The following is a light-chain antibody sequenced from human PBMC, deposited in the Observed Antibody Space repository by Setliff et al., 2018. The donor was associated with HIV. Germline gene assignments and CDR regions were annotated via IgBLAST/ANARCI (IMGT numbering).Light chain of an antibody. V-gene: IGKV3D-20*01. J-gene: IGKJ1*01. CDR3: QQYGSTSGT. CDR1: QSVNNY. Sequence: EIVFPQSPSTLSLSPGEGATLSCRSSQSVNNYLAWYQQKPGLAPRLLIFDASHRAGGVPDRVRGSGSGTDFTLTISRLEPEDFAIDYCQQYGSTSGTGGQGTKVDSK. CDR2: DAS.